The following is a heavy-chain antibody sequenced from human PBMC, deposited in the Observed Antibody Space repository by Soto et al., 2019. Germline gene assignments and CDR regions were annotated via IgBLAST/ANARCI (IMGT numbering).Heavy chain of an antibody. CDR1: GYTLTELS. D-gene: IGHD3-22*01. Sequence: GASVKVSCKVSGYTLTELSMHWVRQAPGKGLEWMGGFDPEDGETIYAQKFQGRVTMTEDTSTDTAYMELSSLRSEDTAVYYCATDLISHYYDSSGPIFDYWGQGTLVTVSS. V-gene: IGHV1-24*01. J-gene: IGHJ4*02. CDR2: FDPEDGET. CDR3: ATDLISHYYDSSGPIFDY.